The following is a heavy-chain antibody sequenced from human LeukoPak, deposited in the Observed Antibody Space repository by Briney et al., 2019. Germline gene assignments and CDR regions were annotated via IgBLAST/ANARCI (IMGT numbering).Heavy chain of an antibody. J-gene: IGHJ5*02. V-gene: IGHV3-21*01. CDR1: GFTFSSYS. D-gene: IGHD2-15*01. Sequence: GGSLRLSCAAPGFTFSSYSMNWVRQAPGKGLEWVSSISTSSSYINYADSVKGRFTISRDNAKNSLYLQMNSLRAEDTAVYYCARGADGVSSNSRGWFDPWGQGTLVTVSS. CDR2: ISTSSSYI. CDR3: ARGADGVSSNSRGWFDP.